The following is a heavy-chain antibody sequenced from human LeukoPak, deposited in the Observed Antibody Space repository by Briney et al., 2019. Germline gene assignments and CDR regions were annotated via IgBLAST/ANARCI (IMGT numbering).Heavy chain of an antibody. CDR1: GSMFTTYG. CDR2: ISYDGSNK. Sequence: GGSLRLSCAVSGSMFTTYGIHWVRQAPGKGLEWVAVISYDGSNKFYADSVKGRLTVSRDNSRYTLYLQMNSLRGDDTAVYYCARDPQRWQQLPHYWYLDLWGRGTLVTVSS. CDR3: ARDPQRWQQLPHYWYLDL. D-gene: IGHD5-24*01. J-gene: IGHJ2*01. V-gene: IGHV3-30*03.